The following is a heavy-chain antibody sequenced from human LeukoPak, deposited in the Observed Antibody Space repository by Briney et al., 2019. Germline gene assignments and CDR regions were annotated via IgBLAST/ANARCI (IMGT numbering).Heavy chain of an antibody. D-gene: IGHD2-15*01. J-gene: IGHJ5*02. V-gene: IGHV4-38-2*02. CDR3: ARVIVVGRSWFDA. CDR2: LYHSGNT. CDR1: GSSLSSGYY. Sequence: SETLSLTCTVSGSSLSSGYYWDWIRQPPGKGLEWIGSLYHSGNTYYNPSLKSRVTISADTSKNQFSLKSTSVTASDTAVYYFARVIVVGRSWFDAWGQGTLVTVSS.